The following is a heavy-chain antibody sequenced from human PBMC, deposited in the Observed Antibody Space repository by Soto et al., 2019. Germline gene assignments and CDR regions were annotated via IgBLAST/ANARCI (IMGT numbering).Heavy chain of an antibody. J-gene: IGHJ6*02. V-gene: IGHV4-59*01. D-gene: IGHD3-10*01. CDR1: GGSIRNYY. Sequence: SETLSLTCTVSGGSIRNYYWSWIRQPPGQGLELIGYHSGSSDYNPSLKSRVIISVDTAKNQFSLSLSSVTAADTAVYYCARAYELWFGELLPPGNYYYGMDVWGQGTTVTVSS. CDR3: ARAYELWFGELLPPGNYYYGMDV. CDR2: HSGSS.